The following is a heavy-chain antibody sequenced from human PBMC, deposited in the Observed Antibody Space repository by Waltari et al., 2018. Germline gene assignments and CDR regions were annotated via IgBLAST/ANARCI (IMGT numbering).Heavy chain of an antibody. D-gene: IGHD3-3*02. J-gene: IGHJ4*02. Sequence: QITLKESGPPLVKPTQTLTLTCTFSGFSLRTSGVSVGWFRQTPGKALEWLALIYWDDDKRYRPSLRDRLTITKDTSKNQVVLTMTNMDPVDTATYYCAHSGHFWSGFYVDYYFDYWGQGTLVTVSS. V-gene: IGHV2-5*02. CDR1: GFSLRTSGVS. CDR3: AHSGHFWSGFYVDYYFDY. CDR2: IYWDDDK.